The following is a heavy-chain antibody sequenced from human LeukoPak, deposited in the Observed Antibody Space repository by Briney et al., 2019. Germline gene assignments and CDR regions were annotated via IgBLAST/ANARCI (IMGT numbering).Heavy chain of an antibody. CDR2: ISGSGGST. CDR3: AKSGYNRFDY. J-gene: IGHJ4*02. CDR1: GFTFSNSA. Sequence: PGGSLRLSCAASGFTFSNSAMTWVRQAPGKGLEWVSTISGSGGSTYYADSVKGRFTNSRDNSKSTLYLQINSLRAEDTAVYYCAKSGYNRFDYWGQGTLVTVSS. V-gene: IGHV3-23*01. D-gene: IGHD5-24*01.